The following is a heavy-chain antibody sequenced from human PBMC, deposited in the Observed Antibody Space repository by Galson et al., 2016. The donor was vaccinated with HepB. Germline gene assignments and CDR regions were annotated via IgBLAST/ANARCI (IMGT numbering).Heavy chain of an antibody. J-gene: IGHJ4*02. Sequence: SLRLSCAVSGFTFNNAWMSWVRQAPGKGLEWVGRIKSKTDGGTTDYAAPVKGRFTISRDDSKNTLYLQMNCLKAEDTAVYYCTRCRTSCSTFDYWGQGTLLTVSS. V-gene: IGHV3-15*01. D-gene: IGHD2-2*01. CDR2: IKSKTDGGTT. CDR1: GFTFNNAW. CDR3: TRCRTSCSTFDY.